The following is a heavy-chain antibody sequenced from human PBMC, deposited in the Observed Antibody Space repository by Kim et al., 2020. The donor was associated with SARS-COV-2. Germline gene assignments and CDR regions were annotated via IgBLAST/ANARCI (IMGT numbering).Heavy chain of an antibody. V-gene: IGHV3-74*01. J-gene: IGHJ4*02. CDR3: VRDSDPLPDC. Sequence: GGSLRLSCAASGFTLSTYWMHWVRQGPGKGLVWVSRIHSDGSSTDYADSVKGRFTISRDNAKNTVYLEMNSLRVDDTGVYYCVRDSDPLPDCWGQGTLVTVSS. CDR2: IHSDGSST. CDR1: GFTLSTYW.